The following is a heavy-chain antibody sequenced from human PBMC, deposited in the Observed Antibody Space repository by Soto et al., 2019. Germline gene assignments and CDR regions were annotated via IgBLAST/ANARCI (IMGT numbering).Heavy chain of an antibody. CDR3: AKGPHHYDILTGPPY. J-gene: IGHJ4*02. CDR2: ISGSGGST. Sequence: GESLKISCAASGFTFSSYAMSWVRQAPGKGLEWVSAISGSGGSTYYADSVKGRFTISRDNSKNTLYLQMNSLRAEDTAVYYCAKGPHHYDILTGPPYWGQGTLVTVSS. V-gene: IGHV3-23*01. D-gene: IGHD3-9*01. CDR1: GFTFSSYA.